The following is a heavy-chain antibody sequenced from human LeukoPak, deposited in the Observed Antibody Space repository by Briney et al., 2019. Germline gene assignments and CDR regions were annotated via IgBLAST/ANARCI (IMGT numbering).Heavy chain of an antibody. Sequence: GGSLRLSCAASGFTFSYYSMNWVRQAPGKGLGWVSLINSDGSSTNYADSVKGRFTISRGNSKNSLYLQMNSLRTEDTALYYCAKDSKPSYSSSWNYFDTWGQGTLVTVSS. CDR1: GFTFSYYS. CDR2: INSDGSST. D-gene: IGHD6-13*01. J-gene: IGHJ4*02. CDR3: AKDSKPSYSSSWNYFDT. V-gene: IGHV3-43*01.